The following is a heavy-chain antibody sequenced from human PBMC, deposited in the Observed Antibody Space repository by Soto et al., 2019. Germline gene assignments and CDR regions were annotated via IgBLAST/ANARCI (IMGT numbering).Heavy chain of an antibody. V-gene: IGHV4-61*01. CDR1: GGSFKSGSYS. CDR3: ARDFAYFDS. D-gene: IGHD3-3*01. CDR2: VYHTGRT. Sequence: QVQLQESGPGLVKPSETLSLTCTVSGGSFKSGSYSWSWIRQPPGKVLEWIGYVYHTGRTSYNPCHKSRVSISMDTSKNQFSLTLDSVTAADTAVYFCARDFAYFDSRGQGTLVTVSS. J-gene: IGHJ4*02.